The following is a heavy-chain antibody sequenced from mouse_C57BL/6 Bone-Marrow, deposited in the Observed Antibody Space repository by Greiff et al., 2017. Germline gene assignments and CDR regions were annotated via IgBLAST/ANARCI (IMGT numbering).Heavy chain of an antibody. D-gene: IGHD2-3*01. CDR3: ARHGDGYPFAY. CDR1: GFTFSSYG. V-gene: IGHV5-6*02. CDR2: ISSGGSYT. Sequence: DVKLQASGGDLVKPGGSLKLSCAASGFTFSSYGMSWVRQTPDKRLEWVATISSGGSYTYYPDSVKGRFTISRDNAKNTLYLQMSSLKSEDTAMYYCARHGDGYPFAYWGQGTLVTVSA. J-gene: IGHJ3*01.